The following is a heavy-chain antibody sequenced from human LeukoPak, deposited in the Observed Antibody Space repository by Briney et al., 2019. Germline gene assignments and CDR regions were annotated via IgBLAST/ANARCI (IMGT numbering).Heavy chain of an antibody. CDR2: TSSSSSYI. CDR3: ASDPARDYYDTSGYFRWVDY. V-gene: IGHV3-21*04. Sequence: GGSLRLSCAASGFTFSSYSMNWVRQAPGKGLEWVSSTSSSSSYIYYADSVKGRFTISRDNAKNSLYLQMNSLRAEDTAVYYCASDPARDYYDTSGYFRWVDYWGQGTLVTVSS. J-gene: IGHJ4*02. CDR1: GFTFSSYS. D-gene: IGHD3-22*01.